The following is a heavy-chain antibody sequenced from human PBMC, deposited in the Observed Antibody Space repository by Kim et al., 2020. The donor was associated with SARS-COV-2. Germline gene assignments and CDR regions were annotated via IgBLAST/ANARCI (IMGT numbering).Heavy chain of an antibody. D-gene: IGHD6-19*01. V-gene: IGHV3-74*01. J-gene: IGHJ4*02. CDR3: VRGGRGWYGVDC. Sequence: GGSLRLSCAASRFTFSSYWMHWVRQAPGKGLEWVSSISNDGSITDYADSVKGRFTISRDNAKNTLYLQMKSLRAEDTAVYYCVRGGRGWYGVDCCGQGALVSVSS. CDR2: ISNDGSIT. CDR1: RFTFSSYW.